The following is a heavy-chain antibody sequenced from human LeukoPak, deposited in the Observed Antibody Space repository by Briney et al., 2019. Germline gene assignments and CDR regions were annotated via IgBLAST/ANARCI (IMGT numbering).Heavy chain of an antibody. Sequence: SETLSLTCTVSGGSISSGGYYWSWLRQPPGKGLEWIGSVYYYGNTYYNPSLQSRVTISVDTSTSHFSLKLSSVTAADTAVYYCARSGRLLGQWYFDYWGQGTLVTVSS. V-gene: IGHV4-30-2*03. D-gene: IGHD3-3*01. CDR1: GGSISSGGYY. CDR3: ARSGRLLGQWYFDY. J-gene: IGHJ4*02. CDR2: VYYYGNT.